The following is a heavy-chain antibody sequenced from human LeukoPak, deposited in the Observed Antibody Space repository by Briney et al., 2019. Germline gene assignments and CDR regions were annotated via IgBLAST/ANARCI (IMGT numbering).Heavy chain of an antibody. J-gene: IGHJ5*02. CDR1: GGSISSYY. CDR2: IYYSGST. D-gene: IGHD4-11*01. Sequence: KPSETLSLICTVSGGSISSYYWSWIRQPPGKGLEWIGYIYYSGSTNYNPSLKSRVTISVDTSKNQFSLKLSSVTAADTAVYYCARGRTTVWFDPWGQGTLVTVSS. V-gene: IGHV4-59*01. CDR3: ARGRTTVWFDP.